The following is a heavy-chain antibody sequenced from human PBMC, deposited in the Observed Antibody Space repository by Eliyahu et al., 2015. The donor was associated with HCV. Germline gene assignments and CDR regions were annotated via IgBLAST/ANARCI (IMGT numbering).Heavy chain of an antibody. V-gene: IGHV4-59*01. CDR3: ASGGGGIAVAGTGGWFDP. Sequence: QVQLQESGPGLVKPSETLSLTCTVSGGSXSSYYWSWXRQPPGKGLEWIGYIXYSGSTXYNPSLKSRVTISLDTSKIQFSLKLSSVTAADTAVYYCASGGGGIAVAGTGGWFDPWGQGTLVTVSS. D-gene: IGHD6-19*01. CDR2: IXYSGST. CDR1: GGSXSSYY. J-gene: IGHJ5*02.